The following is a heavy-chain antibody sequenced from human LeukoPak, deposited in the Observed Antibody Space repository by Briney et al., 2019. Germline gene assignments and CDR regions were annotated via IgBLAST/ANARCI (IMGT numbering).Heavy chain of an antibody. Sequence: SETLSLTCTVSGGSISSYYWSRIRQPPGKGLEWIGYIYYSGSTNYNPSLKSRVTISVDTSKNQFSLKLSSVTAADTAVYYCARALLDYDILTGYSGGAAFDIWGQGTMVTVSS. CDR1: GGSISSYY. J-gene: IGHJ3*02. D-gene: IGHD3-9*01. CDR3: ARALLDYDILTGYSGGAAFDI. CDR2: IYYSGST. V-gene: IGHV4-59*01.